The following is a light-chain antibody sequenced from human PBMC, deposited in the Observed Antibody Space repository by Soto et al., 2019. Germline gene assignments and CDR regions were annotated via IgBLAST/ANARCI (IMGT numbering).Light chain of an antibody. Sequence: QSALTQPASVSGSPGQSITISCTGTSSDVGGYNYVSWYQQHPGKAPKLMIYDVSNRPSGVSNRFSGSKSGNTASLTISGRQAEDEADYYCSSYTSSSTRLVFGTGTKLTVL. CDR1: SSDVGGYNY. CDR2: DVS. CDR3: SSYTSSSTRLV. J-gene: IGLJ1*01. V-gene: IGLV2-14*01.